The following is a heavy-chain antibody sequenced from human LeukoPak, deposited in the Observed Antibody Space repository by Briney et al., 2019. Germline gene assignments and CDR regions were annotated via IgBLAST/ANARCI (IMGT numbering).Heavy chain of an antibody. CDR1: GYTFTGYY. V-gene: IGHV1-2*02. CDR3: ARSEQFPYYMDV. D-gene: IGHD6-19*01. J-gene: IGHJ6*03. Sequence: ASVKVSCKASGYTFTGYYVHWVRQAPGQGLEWMGWINPKSGGTKYARKFKGRVTMTRDTSISTAYMELSRLRSDDTAVYYCARSEQFPYYMDVWGKGTTVTVSS. CDR2: INPKSGGT.